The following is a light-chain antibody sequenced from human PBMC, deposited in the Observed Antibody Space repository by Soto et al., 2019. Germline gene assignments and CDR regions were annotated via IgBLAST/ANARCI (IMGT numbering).Light chain of an antibody. Sequence: QAVLTQPPSVSGAPGQRVTISCTGSSSNIGAGYDVHWYQQLPGTAPKLLIYVNNNRPSGVPDRFSGSKSGASASLAITGLLAEDESDYYCQSYDSSLSGPVFGGGTKLTVL. CDR1: SSNIGAGYD. CDR3: QSYDSSLSGPV. V-gene: IGLV1-40*01. J-gene: IGLJ2*01. CDR2: VNN.